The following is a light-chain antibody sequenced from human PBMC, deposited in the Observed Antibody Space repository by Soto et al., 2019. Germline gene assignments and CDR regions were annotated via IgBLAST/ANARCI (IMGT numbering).Light chain of an antibody. J-gene: IGLJ1*01. Sequence: QSVLTQPASVSGSPGQSITISCTGTSSDVGCYNYVSLYQQHPGKAPKLMIYDVSSRPSGVSNRFSGSKSGNTASLTISGLQAEDEADYYCSSYTSSSTYVFGTGTKVTVL. CDR3: SSYTSSSTYV. CDR1: SSDVGCYNY. CDR2: DVS. V-gene: IGLV2-14*01.